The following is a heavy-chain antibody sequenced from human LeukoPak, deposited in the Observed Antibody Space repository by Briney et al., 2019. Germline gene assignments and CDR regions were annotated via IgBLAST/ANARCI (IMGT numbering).Heavy chain of an antibody. CDR1: GFTFSDYY. Sequence: PGGSLRLSCAASGFTFSDYYMSWIRQAPGKGLEWVSYISSSGSTIYYADSVKSRFTISRDNAKNSLYLQMNSLRAEDTAVYYCAELGATGAPAGDYWGQGTLVTASS. CDR2: ISSSGSTI. J-gene: IGHJ4*02. D-gene: IGHD1-26*01. CDR3: AELGATGAPAGDY. V-gene: IGHV3-11*01.